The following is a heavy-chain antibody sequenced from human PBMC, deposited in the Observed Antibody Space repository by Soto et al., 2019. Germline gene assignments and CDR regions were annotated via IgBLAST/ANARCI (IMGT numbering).Heavy chain of an antibody. D-gene: IGHD3-16*01. CDR1: GLTFSNYW. CDR3: ARGVQSSRVDYYYYYMDV. Sequence: GRSLRLSCAASGLTFSNYWMHWVRQGPGKGLVWVSRINSDGSSTNYADSVRGRFTISRDNAKNTLYLQMNSLRAEDTAVYYCARGVQSSRVDYYYYYMDVWGKGTTVTVSS. CDR2: INSDGSST. J-gene: IGHJ6*03. V-gene: IGHV3-74*01.